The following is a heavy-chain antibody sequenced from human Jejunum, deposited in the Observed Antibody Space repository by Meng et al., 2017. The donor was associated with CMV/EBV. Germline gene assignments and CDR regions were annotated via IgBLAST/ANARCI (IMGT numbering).Heavy chain of an antibody. D-gene: IGHD1-26*01. V-gene: IGHV4-39*01. J-gene: IGHJ4*02. Sequence: GSITSTDHFWGWVRQSPGKGLEWIGTISSSGRAYYSPSLQSRVTISTDTSRNQFSLNLNSVTAADTAMYYCARCPTGVLGASRDYWGQGTLVTVSS. CDR2: ISSSGRA. CDR3: ARCPTGVLGASRDY. CDR1: GSITSTDHF.